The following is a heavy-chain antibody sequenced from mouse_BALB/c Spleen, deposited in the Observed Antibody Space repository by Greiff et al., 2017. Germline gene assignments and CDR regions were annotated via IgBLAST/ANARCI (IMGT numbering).Heavy chain of an antibody. CDR3: ARGLYYGNYGFAY. CDR2: IWGDGST. V-gene: IGHV2-6-7*01. D-gene: IGHD2-1*01. Sequence: VKLTESGPGLVAPSQSLSITCTVSGFSLTGYGVNWVRQPPGKGLEWLGMIWGDGSTDYNSALKSRLSISKDNSKSQVFLKMNSLQTDDTARYYCARGLYYGNYGFAYWGQGTLVTVSA. J-gene: IGHJ3*01. CDR1: GFSLTGYG.